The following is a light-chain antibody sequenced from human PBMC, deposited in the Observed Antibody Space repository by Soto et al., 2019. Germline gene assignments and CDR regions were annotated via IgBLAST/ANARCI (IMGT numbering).Light chain of an antibody. Sequence: ENVLTQSPGTLSLSPGERATLSCRASQSVSSSYLAWYQQKPGQAPRLLIYGASNRATGIPDRFSGSGSGPDFTLTISRLEPEDFAIYYCHQYGVSPPVTFGQGTRLEIK. CDR3: HQYGVSPPVT. CDR2: GAS. V-gene: IGKV3-20*01. CDR1: QSVSSSY. J-gene: IGKJ5*01.